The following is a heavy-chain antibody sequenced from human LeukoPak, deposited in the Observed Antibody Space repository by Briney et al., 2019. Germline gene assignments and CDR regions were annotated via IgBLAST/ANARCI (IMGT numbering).Heavy chain of an antibody. V-gene: IGHV4-59*08. J-gene: IGHJ3*02. D-gene: IGHD4-23*01. CDR2: IYYSGST. CDR1: GGSISSYY. CDR3: ARREGTVVTHGDAFDI. Sequence: PSETQSLTCTGSGGSISSYYWSWIRQPPGKGLEWIGYIYYSGSTNYNPSLKSRVTISVDTSKNQFSLKLSSVTAADTAVYYCARREGTVVTHGDAFDIWGQGTMVTVSS.